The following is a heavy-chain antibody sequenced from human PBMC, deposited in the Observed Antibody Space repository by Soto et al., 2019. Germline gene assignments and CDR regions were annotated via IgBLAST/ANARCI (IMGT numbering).Heavy chain of an antibody. CDR2: ISGGGDGT. Sequence: EVQLLESGGGLVRPGGSLRLSCAASGFTFYNYAMNWVRQAPGKGLEWVSTISGGGDGTYYADSVKGRFTISRDNSRNTVYLHMHSLSAEDTAVYYCAKKGLGSLATYCTTGDCHYAFDVWGQGTLVTVSS. CDR3: AKKGLGSLATYCTTGDCHYAFDV. J-gene: IGHJ3*01. V-gene: IGHV3-23*01. CDR1: GFTFYNYA. D-gene: IGHD2-8*01.